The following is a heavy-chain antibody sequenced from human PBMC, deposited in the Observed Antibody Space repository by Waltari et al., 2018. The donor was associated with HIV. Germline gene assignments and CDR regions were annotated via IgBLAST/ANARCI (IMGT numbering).Heavy chain of an antibody. D-gene: IGHD6-13*01. Sequence: QVQLVQSGAEVKKPGASVQVSCKAPGYTFTAYYMHRVRQAPGQGLEWMGWNNPNSGGTNYAQKFQGRVTMTRDTSISTAYMELSRLRSDDTAVYYCARDGKWWGAAGPPVNWFDPWGQGTLVTVSS. CDR3: ARDGKWWGAAGPPVNWFDP. CDR2: NNPNSGGT. J-gene: IGHJ5*02. V-gene: IGHV1-2*02. CDR1: GYTFTAYY.